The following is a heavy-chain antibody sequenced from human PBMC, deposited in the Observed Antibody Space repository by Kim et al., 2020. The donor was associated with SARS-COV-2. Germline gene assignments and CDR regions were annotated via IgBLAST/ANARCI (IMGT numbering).Heavy chain of an antibody. Sequence: GGSLRLSCAASGFTFSSYGMHWVRQAPGKGLGWVAVIWYDGSDKYYADTVKGRFTISRDNSKNTVYLQMNSLRAEDTAIYYCARGSILESSAYYYYYFDYWGQGTLVTVSS. CDR3: ARGSILESSAYYYYYFDY. D-gene: IGHD3-22*01. J-gene: IGHJ4*02. CDR1: GFTFSSYG. CDR2: IWYDGSDK. V-gene: IGHV3-33*01.